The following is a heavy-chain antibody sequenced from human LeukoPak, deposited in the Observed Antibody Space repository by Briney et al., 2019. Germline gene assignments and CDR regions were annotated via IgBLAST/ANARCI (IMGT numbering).Heavy chain of an antibody. CDR3: AKEARGYYDSSGGYYFDY. D-gene: IGHD3-22*01. J-gene: IGHJ4*02. V-gene: IGHV3-33*06. CDR2: IWYDGSNK. CDR1: GFTFSSYG. Sequence: GGSLRLSCAASGFTFSSYGMHWVRQAPGKGLEWVAVIWYDGSNKYYADSVKGRFTISRDNSKNTLYLQMNSLRAGDTAVYYCAKEARGYYDSSGGYYFDYWGQGTLVTVSS.